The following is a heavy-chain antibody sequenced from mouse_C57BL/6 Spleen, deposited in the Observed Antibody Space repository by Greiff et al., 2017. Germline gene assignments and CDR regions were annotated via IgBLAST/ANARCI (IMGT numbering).Heavy chain of an antibody. CDR1: GFTFSNYW. CDR3: TYDLDY. D-gene: IGHD2-3*01. J-gene: IGHJ2*01. V-gene: IGHV6-3*01. CDR2: IRLKSDNYAT. Sequence: EVKVIESGGGLVQPGGSMKLSCVASGFTFSNYWMNWVRQSPEKGLEWVAQIRLKSDNYATHYAESVKGRFTISRDDSQSSVYLQMNNLRAEDTGIYYCTYDLDYWGQGTTLTVSS.